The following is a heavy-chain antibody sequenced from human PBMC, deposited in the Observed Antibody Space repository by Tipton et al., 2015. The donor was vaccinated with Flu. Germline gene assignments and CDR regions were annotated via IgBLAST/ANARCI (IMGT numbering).Heavy chain of an antibody. CDR3: ARVSPRRITSILVTMLPEGYFDY. V-gene: IGHV4-4*02. D-gene: IGHD2-21*02. CDR1: NGSISRSNW. CDR2: ISYDGNT. Sequence: TLSLTCVVSNGSISRSNWWGWVRQPPEKGLEWIGEISYDGNTNYNPSLKSRVTLSVDKSKNQFSLKFDSVTAADTAMYYCARVSPRRITSILVTMLPEGYFDYWGQGTLVTVSS. J-gene: IGHJ4*02.